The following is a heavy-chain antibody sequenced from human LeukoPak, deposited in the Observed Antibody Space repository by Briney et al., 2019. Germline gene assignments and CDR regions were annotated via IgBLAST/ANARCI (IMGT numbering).Heavy chain of an antibody. D-gene: IGHD2-15*01. Sequence: PGGSLRLSCSASGFTFSSYAMHCVRQAPGKGLEYVSAISSNGGSTYYADSVKGRFTISRDNSKNTLYLQMSSLRAEDTAVYYCVKEVVPDAFDIWGQGTMVTVSS. CDR2: ISSNGGST. CDR3: VKEVVPDAFDI. CDR1: GFTFSSYA. V-gene: IGHV3-64D*06. J-gene: IGHJ3*02.